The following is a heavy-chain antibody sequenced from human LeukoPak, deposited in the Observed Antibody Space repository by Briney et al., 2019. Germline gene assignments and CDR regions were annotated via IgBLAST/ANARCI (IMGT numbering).Heavy chain of an antibody. D-gene: IGHD6-13*01. Sequence: ASVKVSCKAPGHSPTGFYIHWVRQAPGQGLEWMGWINTNTGNPTYAQGFTGRFVFSLDTSVSTAYLQISSLKAEDTAVYYCASPSIAAAGTEYFQHWGQGTLVTVSS. J-gene: IGHJ1*01. CDR3: ASPSIAAAGTEYFQH. V-gene: IGHV7-4-1*02. CDR1: GHSPTGFY. CDR2: INTNTGNP.